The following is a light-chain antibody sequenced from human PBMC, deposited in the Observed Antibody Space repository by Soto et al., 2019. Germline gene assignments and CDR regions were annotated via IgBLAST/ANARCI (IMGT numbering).Light chain of an antibody. CDR2: KSS. CDR3: QQYSRNPLT. CDR1: QSVSSW. J-gene: IGKJ4*01. V-gene: IGKV1-5*03. Sequence: DIQMNQSPSTLSASVGDRVTITCRASQSVSSWLAWYQQKPGEVPKLLIYKSSSLESGVPSRFSGSGSGTEFTLTISSLQPDDFVTYYCQQYSRNPLTFGGGTKVEIK.